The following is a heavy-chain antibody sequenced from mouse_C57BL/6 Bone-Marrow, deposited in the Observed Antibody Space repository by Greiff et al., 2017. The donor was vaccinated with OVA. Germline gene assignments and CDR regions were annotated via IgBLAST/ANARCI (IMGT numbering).Heavy chain of an antibody. Sequence: VQLQQSGPELVKPGASVKISCTASGYTFTDYYMNWVKQSHGKSLEWIGDINPNNGGTIYNQKFKGKATLTVDKSSSTAYMELRSLTSEDSAVYYCARPLDYYGSSYWYFDVWGTGTTVTVSS. J-gene: IGHJ1*03. D-gene: IGHD1-1*01. CDR2: INPNNGGT. CDR1: GYTFTDYY. CDR3: ARPLDYYGSSYWYFDV. V-gene: IGHV1-26*01.